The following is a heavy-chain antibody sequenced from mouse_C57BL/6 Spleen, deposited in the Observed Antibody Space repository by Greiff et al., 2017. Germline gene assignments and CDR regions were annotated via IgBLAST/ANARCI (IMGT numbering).Heavy chain of an antibody. V-gene: IGHV1-39*01. CDR1: GYSFTDYN. D-gene: IGHD1-1*01. CDR3: ARSGGSSFYWYFDV. CDR2: INPNYGTT. Sequence: EVQGVESGPELVKPGASVKISCKASGYSFTDYNMNWVKQSNGKSLEWIGVINPNYGTTSYNQKFKGKATLTVDQSSSTAYMQLNSLTSEDSAVYYCARSGGSSFYWYFDVWGTGTTVTVSS. J-gene: IGHJ1*03.